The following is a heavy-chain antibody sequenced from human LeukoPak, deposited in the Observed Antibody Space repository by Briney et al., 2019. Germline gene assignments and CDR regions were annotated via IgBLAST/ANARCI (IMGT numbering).Heavy chain of an antibody. CDR3: AKDRASLDPFDI. Sequence: PGGSLRLSCAASGFTFSSYAMSWFRQPPRKRLEWVSAVSGRGTSAYYPDSVKGRFTISGDNSKNTLYLQMNSLRDEDTARYVCAKDRASLDPFDIWGQGAMVTGSS. V-gene: IGHV3-23*01. CDR2: VSGRGTSA. CDR1: GFTFSSYA. J-gene: IGHJ3*02.